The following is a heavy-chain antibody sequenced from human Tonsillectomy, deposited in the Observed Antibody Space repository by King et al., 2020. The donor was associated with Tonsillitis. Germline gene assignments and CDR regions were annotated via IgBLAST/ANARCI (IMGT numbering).Heavy chain of an antibody. CDR2: IYYSGST. CDR3: ARDTRGNIAADPRVWFDP. V-gene: IGHV4-31*03. CDR1: GGSISSGGYY. J-gene: IGHJ5*02. D-gene: IGHD6-13*01. Sequence: VQLQESGPGLVKPSQTLSLTCTVSGGSISSGGYYWSWIRQHPGKGLEWIGYIYYSGSTYYNPSLKSRVTISVDTSKNQFSLKLSSVTAADTAVYYCARDTRGNIAADPRVWFDPWGQGTLVTVSS.